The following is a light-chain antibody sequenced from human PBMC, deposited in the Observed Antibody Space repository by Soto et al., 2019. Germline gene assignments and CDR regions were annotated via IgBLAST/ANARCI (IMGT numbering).Light chain of an antibody. V-gene: IGLV2-23*02. Sequence: QSALTQRACVSGSPGQSITISCTGTSSDVGSYNLVSWYQQHPGKAPKLMIYEVSKRPSGVSNRFSGSKSGNTASLTISGLQAEDEADYYCCSYAGSSTFDVVFGGGTKLTVL. CDR1: SSDVGSYNL. CDR2: EVS. CDR3: CSYAGSSTFDVV. J-gene: IGLJ2*01.